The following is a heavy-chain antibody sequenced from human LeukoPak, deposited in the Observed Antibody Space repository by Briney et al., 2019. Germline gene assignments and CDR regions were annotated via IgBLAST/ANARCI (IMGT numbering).Heavy chain of an antibody. CDR1: GFTFSNYA. CDR3: AKKTPYYYDITGYSLED. D-gene: IGHD3-22*01. J-gene: IGHJ4*02. Sequence: GGSLRLSCAASGFTFSNYAMNWVRQAPGKGLEWVSGISGSSGGTYYADSMKGRFTISRDNSKNTVYLQMNSLRAEDTAIYYCAKKTPYYYDITGYSLEDWGQGTLVTVSS. CDR2: ISGSSGGT. V-gene: IGHV3-23*01.